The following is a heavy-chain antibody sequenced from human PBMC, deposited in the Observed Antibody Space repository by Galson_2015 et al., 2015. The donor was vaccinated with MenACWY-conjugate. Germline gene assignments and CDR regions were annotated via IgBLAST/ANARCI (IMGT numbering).Heavy chain of an antibody. CDR1: GFTFSSSW. V-gene: IGHV3-74*01. D-gene: IGHD5-12*01. CDR3: ASALSGSKNALHI. J-gene: IGHJ3*02. Sequence: LRLSCAVSGFTFSSSWMHWVRQVGGKGLVWVSRINSDGSTTAYEASVEGRFTISRDNAKNTLYLQMNNLRGEDTAVYYCASALSGSKNALHIWGQGTTVTVPS. CDR2: INSDGSTT.